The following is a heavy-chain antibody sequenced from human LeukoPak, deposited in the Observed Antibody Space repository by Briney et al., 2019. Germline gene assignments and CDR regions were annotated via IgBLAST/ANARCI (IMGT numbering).Heavy chain of an antibody. CDR1: GGSISSGDYY. V-gene: IGHV4-30-4*01. J-gene: IGHJ5*02. CDR2: MYYSGST. Sequence: SQTLSLTCTVSGGSISSGDYYWSWIRQPPGKGLEWVGYMYYSGSTYYNPSLKSRVTISVDTSKNQFSLKLSSVTAADTAVYYYARPYYYDSRIDPWGQGTLVTVSS. D-gene: IGHD3-22*01. CDR3: ARPYYYDSRIDP.